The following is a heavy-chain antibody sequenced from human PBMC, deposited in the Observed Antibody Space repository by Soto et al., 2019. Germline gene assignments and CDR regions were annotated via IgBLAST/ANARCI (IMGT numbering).Heavy chain of an antibody. CDR3: ARHGRRDYYGMDV. CDR1: GFTFSSYS. J-gene: IGHJ6*02. V-gene: IGHV3-21*01. Sequence: GSLRLSCAASGFTFSSYSMNWVRQAPGKGLEWVSSISSSSSYIYYADSVKGRFTISRDNAKNSLYLQMNSLRAEDTAVYYCARHGRRDYYGMDVWGQGTMVTVSS. CDR2: ISSSSSYI. D-gene: IGHD4-17*01.